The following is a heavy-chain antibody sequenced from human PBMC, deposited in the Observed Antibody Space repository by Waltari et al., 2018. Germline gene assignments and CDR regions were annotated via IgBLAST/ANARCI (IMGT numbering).Heavy chain of an antibody. V-gene: IGHV1-69*04. J-gene: IGHJ5*02. CDR2: LIPFLDRA. CDR1: GGTLSSYP. D-gene: IGHD2-2*01. Sequence: QVQLVQSGAEVKKPGSSVRVSCKASGGTLSSYPISWVRQAPGQGLEWMGRLIPFLDRANDASRCQCRLTITADKSTNTAYMELARLTSGDTAVYYCAIPTGDSTASSHVCNPGRQGTLVTVSS. CDR3: AIPTGDSTASSHVCNP.